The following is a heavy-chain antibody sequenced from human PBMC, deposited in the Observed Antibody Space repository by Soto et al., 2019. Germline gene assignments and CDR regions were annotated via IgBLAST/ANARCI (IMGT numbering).Heavy chain of an antibody. CDR2: IGGXDTFT. D-gene: IGHD2-21*02. CDR1: GFTFKNYN. J-gene: IGHJ4*02. V-gene: IGHV3-21*02. Sequence: EVQLVESGGGLVKPGESLRLSCVASGFTFKNYNMNWVRQAPGKGLEWVSSIGGXDTFTYYADSVKGRFTISRDNAKXXXXXXXXXXXXXXXXXXXXXXXXXXXXMTRWGQGTLVTVSS. CDR3: XXXXXXXXMTR.